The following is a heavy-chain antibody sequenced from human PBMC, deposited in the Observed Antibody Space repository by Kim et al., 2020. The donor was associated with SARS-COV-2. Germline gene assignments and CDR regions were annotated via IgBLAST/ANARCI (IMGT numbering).Heavy chain of an antibody. CDR2: ISSSSSYI. D-gene: IGHD3-10*01. Sequence: GGSLRLSCAASGFTFSSYSMNWVRQAPGKGLEWVSSISSSSSYIYYADSVKGRFTISRDNAKNSLYLQMNSLRAEDTAVYYCARDLLITMVRGVNWFDPWGQGTLVTVSS. CDR1: GFTFSSYS. V-gene: IGHV3-21*01. J-gene: IGHJ5*02. CDR3: ARDLLITMVRGVNWFDP.